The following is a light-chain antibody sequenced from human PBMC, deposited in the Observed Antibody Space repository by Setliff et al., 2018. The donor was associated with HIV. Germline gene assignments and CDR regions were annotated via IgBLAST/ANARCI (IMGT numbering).Light chain of an antibody. CDR3: NSCRSRSTYV. J-gene: IGLJ1*01. CDR1: TSDIGAFNF. CDR2: EVN. Sequence: QSVLTQPASVSGPPGQSITISCTGTTSDIGAFNFVSWYQQHPGKAPKLIIYEVNYRPSGVSTRFSGSKSGNTASLTISGLQAEDEADYYCNSCRSRSTYVLGTGTKVTVL. V-gene: IGLV2-14*01.